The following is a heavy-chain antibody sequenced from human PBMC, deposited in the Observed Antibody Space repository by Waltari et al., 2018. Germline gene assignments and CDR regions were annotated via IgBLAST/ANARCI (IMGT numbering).Heavy chain of an antibody. Sequence: QVQLQESGPGLVKPSETLSLTCAVSGYSISSGYYWGWIRQPPGKGLEWIGSIYHSGSTYDNPSLKSRVTISVDTSKNQFSLKLSSVTAADTAVYYCARDLAVAALRGDAFDIWGQGTNGHRLF. D-gene: IGHD6-19*01. CDR3: ARDLAVAALRGDAFDI. CDR1: GYSISSGYY. CDR2: IYHSGST. J-gene: IGHJ3*02. V-gene: IGHV4-38-2*02.